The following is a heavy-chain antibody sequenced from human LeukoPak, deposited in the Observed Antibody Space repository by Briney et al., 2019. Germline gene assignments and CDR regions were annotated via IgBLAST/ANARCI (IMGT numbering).Heavy chain of an antibody. CDR3: ARGDYYDTMAFDY. CDR2: IYYSGST. D-gene: IGHD3-22*01. J-gene: IGHJ4*02. CDR1: GVSISSYY. Sequence: PAETLSLTCTASGVSISSYYLSWVRQPPGKGLEWVGDIYYSGSTNYNPSLKSRVTISVDTTKNQFSQKMSSVTDAKTAVYYCARGDYYDTMAFDYWGQGTLVTVSS. V-gene: IGHV4-59*08.